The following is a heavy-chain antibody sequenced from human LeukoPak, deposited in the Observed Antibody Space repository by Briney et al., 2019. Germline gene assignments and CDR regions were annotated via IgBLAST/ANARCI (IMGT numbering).Heavy chain of an antibody. V-gene: IGHV3-30*18. Sequence: GGSLRLSCTASGFTFSSYGMHWVRQAPGRGLEWVAVISYDGSHKYYADSVKGRFTISRDNSKNTLYLQMNSLRAEDSAVYYCAKDLGRSTIVRGVIYGMDVWGQGTTVTVSS. CDR2: ISYDGSHK. CDR1: GFTFSSYG. CDR3: AKDLGRSTIVRGVIYGMDV. D-gene: IGHD3-10*01. J-gene: IGHJ6*02.